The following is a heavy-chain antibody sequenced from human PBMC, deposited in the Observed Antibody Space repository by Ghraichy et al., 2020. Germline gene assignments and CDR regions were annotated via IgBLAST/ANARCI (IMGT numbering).Heavy chain of an antibody. CDR3: ARQSSDDSSGYYYGTIGVIDY. Sequence: SQTLSPTCTVSGGSISSYYWSWIRQPPGKGLEWIGYIYYSGSTNYNPSLKSRVTISVDTSKNQFSLKLSSVTAADTAVYYCARQSSDDSSGYYYGTIGVIDYWGQGTLVTVSS. CDR1: GGSISSYY. D-gene: IGHD3-22*01. CDR2: IYYSGST. J-gene: IGHJ4*02. V-gene: IGHV4-59*08.